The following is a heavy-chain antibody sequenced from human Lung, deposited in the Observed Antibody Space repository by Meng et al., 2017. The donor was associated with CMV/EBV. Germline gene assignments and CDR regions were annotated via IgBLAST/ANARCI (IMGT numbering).Heavy chain of an antibody. CDR2: ISWNSGNM. V-gene: IGHV3-9*01. Sequence: SXKISCAASGFTFDDHAMHWVRQAPGKGLEWVSGISWNSGNMGYADSVKGRFTISRDNAKNSLYLQMDNLGTEDTALYYCVRDRNYGVYLGSDYWGQGTXVNVYS. CDR1: GFTFDDHA. CDR3: VRDRNYGVYLGSDY. J-gene: IGHJ4*02. D-gene: IGHD4-17*01.